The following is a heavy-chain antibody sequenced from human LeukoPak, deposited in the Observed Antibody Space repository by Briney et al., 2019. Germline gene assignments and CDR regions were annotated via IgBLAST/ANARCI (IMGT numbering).Heavy chain of an antibody. V-gene: IGHV3-73*01. Sequence: PGGSLRLSCAASGFTFSGPAMDWVRQASGKGVERVGRKRSKANSYGTTYVASVKGRFTISRDDSKNTAYLQMNSLKTEDTAVYYCSRQEIYGSGSSFDDWGQGTLVTVSS. CDR1: GFTFSGPA. J-gene: IGHJ4*02. CDR2: KRSKANSYGT. D-gene: IGHD3-10*01. CDR3: SRQEIYGSGSSFDD.